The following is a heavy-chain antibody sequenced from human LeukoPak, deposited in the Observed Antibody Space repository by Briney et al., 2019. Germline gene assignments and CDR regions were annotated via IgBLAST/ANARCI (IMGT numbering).Heavy chain of an antibody. CDR3: ARGGPDPTFDY. J-gene: IGHJ4*02. V-gene: IGHV3-66*01. CDR2: IYSGGST. Sequence: GGSLRLSCAASGITVSSNYMSWVRQAPGKGLEWVSVIYSGGSTYYADSVKGRFTISRDNSKNTLYLQMNSLRAEDTAVYYCARGGPDPTFDYWGQGTLVTVSS. CDR1: GITVSSNY.